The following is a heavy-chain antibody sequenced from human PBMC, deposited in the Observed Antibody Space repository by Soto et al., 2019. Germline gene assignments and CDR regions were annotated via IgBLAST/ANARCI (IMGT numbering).Heavy chain of an antibody. J-gene: IGHJ1*01. CDR2: IYYSGST. Sequence: SETLSLTYTVSGGSISSYYWSWIRQPPGKGLEWIGYIYYSGSTNYNPSLKSRVTISVDTSKNQFSLKLSSVTAADTAVYYCARDDPCCSGGSCYWPWGQGILVTLSS. V-gene: IGHV4-59*01. CDR3: ARDDPCCSGGSCYWP. CDR1: GGSISSYY. D-gene: IGHD2-15*01.